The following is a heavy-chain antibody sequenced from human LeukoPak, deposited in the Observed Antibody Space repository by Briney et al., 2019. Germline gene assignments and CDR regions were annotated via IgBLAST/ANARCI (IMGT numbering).Heavy chain of an antibody. CDR3: AKQGAVRQDYYMDV. CDR2: IIPVFGTA. D-gene: IGHD6-19*01. J-gene: IGHJ6*03. Sequence: SLKVSCKASGGSFSSYAISWVRQAPGQGLEWVGRIIPVFGTASYAQKFQGRVNITADIVSSTASMELTSLTSEDTAVYFCAKQGAVRQDYYMDVWGNGTTVTVSS. CDR1: GGSFSSYA. V-gene: IGHV1-69*06.